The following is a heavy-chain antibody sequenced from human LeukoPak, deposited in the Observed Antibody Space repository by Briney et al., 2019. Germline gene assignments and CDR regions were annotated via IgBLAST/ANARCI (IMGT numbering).Heavy chain of an antibody. D-gene: IGHD2-2*01. J-gene: IGHJ4*02. CDR1: GFTFSTYG. V-gene: IGHV3-30*18. Sequence: PGGSLRLSCAASGFTFSTYGMHWARQAPGKGLEWVAVISYDGSNKYYADSVKGRFTISRDNSKNTLYLQMNSLRAEDTAVYYCANREYHLPALYWGQGTLVTVSS. CDR3: ANREYHLPALY. CDR2: ISYDGSNK.